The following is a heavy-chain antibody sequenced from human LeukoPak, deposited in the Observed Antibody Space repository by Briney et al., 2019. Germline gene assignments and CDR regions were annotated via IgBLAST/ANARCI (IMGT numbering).Heavy chain of an antibody. CDR3: ARGFRGASFDY. D-gene: IGHD1-26*01. Sequence: PSETLSLTCSVSGYSISSGYYWAWIRQPPGKGLEWIGTIYHSGNTYYTPSLKSRVTISVDTSKNQFSLNLSSVAAADTAVYYCARGFRGASFDYWGQGTLVTVSS. CDR1: GYSISSGYY. J-gene: IGHJ4*02. V-gene: IGHV4-38-2*02. CDR2: IYHSGNT.